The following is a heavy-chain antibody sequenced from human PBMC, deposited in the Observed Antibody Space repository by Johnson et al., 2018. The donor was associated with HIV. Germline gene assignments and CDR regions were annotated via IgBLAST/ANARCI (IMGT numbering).Heavy chain of an antibody. CDR2: ISYDGSNK. CDR3: AREHSRVIYNGAFDV. J-gene: IGHJ3*01. V-gene: IGHV3-30-3*01. Sequence: QVQLVESGGGVVQPGRSLRLSCAASGFTFSSYAMHWVRQAPGKGLEWVAVISYDGSNKYYADSVKGRFTISRDNSKNTLYLQMNSLRAEDTAVYYCAREHSRVIYNGAFDVWGQGTMVTVSS. D-gene: IGHD5-24*01. CDR1: GFTFSSYA.